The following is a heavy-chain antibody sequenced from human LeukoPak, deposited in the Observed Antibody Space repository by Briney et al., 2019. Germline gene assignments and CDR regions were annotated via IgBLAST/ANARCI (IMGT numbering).Heavy chain of an antibody. J-gene: IGHJ4*02. Sequence: PGGSLRLSCAASGVTFEDYAMHWVRQTPGKGLECVYFISEDGRGTLDSASEKGQFTMSRENSKNSLYLTMDSLRAEDTAFYFCGKDKTRGSGDFWGQGNLVTVSS. D-gene: IGHD1-14*01. CDR3: GKDKTRGSGDF. CDR2: ISEDGRGT. CDR1: GVTFEDYA. V-gene: IGHV3-43*02.